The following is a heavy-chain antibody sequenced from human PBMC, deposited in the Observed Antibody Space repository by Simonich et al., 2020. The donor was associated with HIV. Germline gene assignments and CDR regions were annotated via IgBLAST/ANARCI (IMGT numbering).Heavy chain of an antibody. D-gene: IGHD6-13*01. CDR1: GGSFSGYY. CDR3: ARLTAGGLGEYFQH. Sequence: QVQLQQWGAGLLKPSETLSLTCAVYGGSFSGYYWSWIRQPPGKGLEWIGEINHSGTTNYNPSLNSRVTISVDTSKNQFSLKLSSVTAADTAVYYCARLTAGGLGEYFQHWGQGTLVTVSS. CDR2: INHSGTT. V-gene: IGHV4-34*01. J-gene: IGHJ1*01.